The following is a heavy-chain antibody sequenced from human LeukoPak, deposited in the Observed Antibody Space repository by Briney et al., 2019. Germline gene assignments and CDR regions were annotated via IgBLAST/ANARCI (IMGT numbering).Heavy chain of an antibody. V-gene: IGHV3-48*04. J-gene: IGHJ4*02. D-gene: IGHD5-24*01. CDR2: ISSSSSTI. CDR1: GFTFSSYS. CDR3: ARETEMANLDY. Sequence: GGSLRLSCEASGFTFSSYSMNWVRQAPGKGLEWVSYISSSSSTIYYADSVKGRFTISRDNAKKSLYLQMNSLRAEDTAVYYCARETEMANLDYWGQGTLVTVSS.